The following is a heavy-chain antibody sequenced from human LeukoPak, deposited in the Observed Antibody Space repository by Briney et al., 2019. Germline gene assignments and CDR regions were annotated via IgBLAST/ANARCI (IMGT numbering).Heavy chain of an antibody. Sequence: GESLKISCKGSGYSFTTYWIGWVRQMPGKGLEWMGIIYPGDSDTRYSPSFQGQVTISADKSISTAYLQWSSLKASDTAMYYCARQPIYYDSSAYYHFDYWGQGTLVTVSS. CDR1: GYSFTTYW. CDR3: ARQPIYYDSSAYYHFDY. CDR2: IYPGDSDT. D-gene: IGHD3-22*01. V-gene: IGHV5-51*01. J-gene: IGHJ4*02.